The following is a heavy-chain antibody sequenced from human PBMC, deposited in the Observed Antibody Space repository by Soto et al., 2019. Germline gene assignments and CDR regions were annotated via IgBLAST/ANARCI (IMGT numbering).Heavy chain of an antibody. Sequence: SETLSLTCTFSGGSISSYYWSWIRQPPGKGLEWIGYIYYSGSTNYNPSLKSRVTISVDTSKNQFSLKLSSVTAADTAVYYCARHVYYDFWSGYSFPSALDYWGRGTLVTVSS. J-gene: IGHJ4*02. CDR3: ARHVYYDFWSGYSFPSALDY. CDR1: GGSISSYY. V-gene: IGHV4-59*08. D-gene: IGHD3-3*01. CDR2: IYYSGST.